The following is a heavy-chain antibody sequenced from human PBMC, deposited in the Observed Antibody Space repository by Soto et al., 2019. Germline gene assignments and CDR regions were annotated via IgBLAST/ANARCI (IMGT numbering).Heavy chain of an antibody. V-gene: IGHV3-23*01. CDR1: GFTFSSYA. CDR3: AKYCSSTSCLVVYGMDV. CDR2: ISGSGGTT. Sequence: EVQLLESGGGLVQPGGSLRLSCAASGFTFSSYAMSWVRQAPGKGLEWVSAISGSGGTTYYTDSVKGRFTISRDNSKNTLYLQMNSLRVEDTAVYCCAKYCSSTSCLVVYGMDVWGQGTTVTVSS. D-gene: IGHD2-2*01. J-gene: IGHJ6*02.